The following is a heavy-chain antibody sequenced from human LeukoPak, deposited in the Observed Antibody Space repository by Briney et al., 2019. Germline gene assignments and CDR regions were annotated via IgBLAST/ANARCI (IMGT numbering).Heavy chain of an antibody. CDR2: IYSSGNT. Sequence: SETLSLTCSFSGDSISTYYWSWIRQSPGKGLEWIGHIYSSGNTDYNSSLKSRVTTSVDTSRSQFSLRLSSVTATDTAVYYCARLRWQLVGPYFDYWGQGILVTVSS. CDR1: GDSISTYY. V-gene: IGHV4-59*01. J-gene: IGHJ4*02. CDR3: ARLRWQLVGPYFDY. D-gene: IGHD6-13*01.